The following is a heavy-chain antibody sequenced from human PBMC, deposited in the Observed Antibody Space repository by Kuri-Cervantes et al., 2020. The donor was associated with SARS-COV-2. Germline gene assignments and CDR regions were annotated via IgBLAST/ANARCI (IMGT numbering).Heavy chain of an antibody. V-gene: IGHV4-59*11. D-gene: IGHD3-10*01. CDR1: GGSISSHY. CDR3: ARERESFGVVDALDI. CDR2: IYYSGST. Sequence: GSLRLSCTVSGGSISSHYWSWIRQPPGKGLEWIGYIYYSGSTNYNPSLKSRVTISVDTSKNQFSLKLTSVTAADTAVYYCARERESFGVVDALDIWGQGTMVTVSS. J-gene: IGHJ3*02.